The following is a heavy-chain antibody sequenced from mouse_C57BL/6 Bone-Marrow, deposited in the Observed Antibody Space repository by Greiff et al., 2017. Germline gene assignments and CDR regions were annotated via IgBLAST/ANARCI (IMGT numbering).Heavy chain of an antibody. CDR1: GFTFSSYG. D-gene: IGHD2-4*01. Sequence: EVKLMESGGDLVKPGGSLKLSCAASGFTFSSYGMSWVRQTPDKRLEWVATISSGGSYTYYPDSVKGRFTISRDNAKNTLYLQMSSLKSEDTAMYDWAIHDLITEYYAMDYWGQGNSVTVSS. J-gene: IGHJ4*01. CDR2: ISSGGSYT. V-gene: IGHV5-6*01. CDR3: AIHDLITEYYAMDY.